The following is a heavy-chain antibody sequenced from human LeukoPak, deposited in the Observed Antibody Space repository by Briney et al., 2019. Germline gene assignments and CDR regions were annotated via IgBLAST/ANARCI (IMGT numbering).Heavy chain of an antibody. J-gene: IGHJ4*02. CDR2: IYPGDSDT. Sequence: GESLKISCKGSGYTFSDYWIGWVRQMPGKGLEWMGIIYPGDSDTRYSPSFQGQVTISADKAISTAYLQWSSLKASDTAVYYCARQAYSGYAFDSWGQGTLVTVSS. D-gene: IGHD5-12*01. CDR1: GYTFSDYW. CDR3: ARQAYSGYAFDS. V-gene: IGHV5-51*01.